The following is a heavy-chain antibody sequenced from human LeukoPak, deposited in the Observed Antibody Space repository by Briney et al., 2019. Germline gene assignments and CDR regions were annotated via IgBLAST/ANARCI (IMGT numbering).Heavy chain of an antibody. D-gene: IGHD3-10*01. V-gene: IGHV1-69*06. CDR2: IIPIFGTA. Sequence: SVKVPCKASGGTFSSYAISWVRQAPGQGLEWMGGIIPIFGTANYAQKFQGRVTITADKSTSTAYMELSRLRSDDTAVYYCARHNGITMVRGVITDAFDIWGQGTMVTVSS. CDR3: ARHNGITMVRGVITDAFDI. CDR1: GGTFSSYA. J-gene: IGHJ3*02.